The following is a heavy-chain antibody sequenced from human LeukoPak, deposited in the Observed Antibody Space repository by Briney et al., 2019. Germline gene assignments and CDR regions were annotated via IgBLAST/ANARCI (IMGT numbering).Heavy chain of an antibody. CDR3: SKEVVIGREFFDL. D-gene: IGHD3-22*01. Sequence: GGSLTLSCAASGFTLRSYAMMWVPHAPGKGLVWVSCISDNGDNTYYADPEKGRFTISRDNSKNTLYLQMNSLRAEDTAVSYCSKEVVIGREFFDLWGGRTVLTVST. J-gene: IGHJ4*02. V-gene: IGHV3-23*01. CDR2: ISDNGDNT. CDR1: GFTLRSYA.